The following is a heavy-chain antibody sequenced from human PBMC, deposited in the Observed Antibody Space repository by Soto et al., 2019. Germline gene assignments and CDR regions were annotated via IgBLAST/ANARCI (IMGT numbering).Heavy chain of an antibody. CDR2: IKQEGSEK. V-gene: IGHV3-7*01. J-gene: IGHJ4*02. CDR1: GFTFSTYW. D-gene: IGHD1-26*01. Sequence: VQLVESGGGLVQPGGSLRLSCAASGFTFSTYWMSWVRQAPGKGLEWVANIKQEGSEKYYVDSVKGRFTISRDNANNSLYLQMNSLRAEDTAVYYCARGLFSGSYSYYFDYWGQGSLVTVSS. CDR3: ARGLFSGSYSYYFDY.